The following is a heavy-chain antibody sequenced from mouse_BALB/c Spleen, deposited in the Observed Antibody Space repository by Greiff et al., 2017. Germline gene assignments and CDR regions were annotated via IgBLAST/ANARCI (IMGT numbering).Heavy chain of an antibody. V-gene: IGHV1S135*01. D-gene: IGHD2-2*01. CDR3: ARGGYEGDYAMDY. Sequence: VQLQQSGAELVRPGTSVKISCKASGYSFTGYNMYWVKQSHRKSLEWIGYIDPYNGGTSYNQKSKGKATLTVDKSSSTAYMHLNSLTSEDSAIYYCARGGYEGDYAMDYWGQGTSVTVSS. J-gene: IGHJ4*01. CDR1: GYSFTGYN. CDR2: IDPYNGGT.